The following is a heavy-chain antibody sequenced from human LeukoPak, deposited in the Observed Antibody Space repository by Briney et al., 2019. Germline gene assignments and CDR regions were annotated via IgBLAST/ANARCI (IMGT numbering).Heavy chain of an antibody. V-gene: IGHV3-9*01. CDR3: TKDKGSSWYSYYMDV. D-gene: IGHD6-13*01. CDR1: GFTFDDYA. CDR2: ISWNSGSM. J-gene: IGHJ6*03. Sequence: PGGSLRLSCAASGFTFDDYAMHWVRQAPGKGLEWVSGISWNSGSMDYADSVKGRFTIPRDNSKNTLYLQMNSLRAEDTAVYYCTKDKGSSWYSYYMDVWGKGTTVTVSS.